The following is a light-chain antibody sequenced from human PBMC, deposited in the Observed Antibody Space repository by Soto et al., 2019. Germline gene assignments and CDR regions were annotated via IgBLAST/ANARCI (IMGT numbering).Light chain of an antibody. Sequence: EIVMTQSPATLSVSPWERATLSCRASQSVRSNLAWYQQKPGQSPRLLLYGASTRATGIPARFSGSGSGTQFTLTISSLQSEDFAVYYCQQYNNWPPAWTFGQGTKVDI. CDR3: QQYNNWPPAWT. CDR2: GAS. J-gene: IGKJ1*01. V-gene: IGKV3-15*01. CDR1: QSVRSN.